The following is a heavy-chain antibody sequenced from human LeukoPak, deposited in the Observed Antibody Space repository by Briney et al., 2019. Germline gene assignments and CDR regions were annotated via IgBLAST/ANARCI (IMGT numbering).Heavy chain of an antibody. CDR1: GCTFSSYG. J-gene: IGHJ4*02. CDR2: ISYDGGNK. Sequence: GRSLRLSCAASGCTFSSYGMHGVRQAPGKGLEWVAVISYDGGNKYYADSVKGRFTISRDNSKNTLYLQMNSLRAEDTAVYYCAKGDFWSGYWVDYWGQGTLVTVSS. D-gene: IGHD3-3*01. V-gene: IGHV3-30*18. CDR3: AKGDFWSGYWVDY.